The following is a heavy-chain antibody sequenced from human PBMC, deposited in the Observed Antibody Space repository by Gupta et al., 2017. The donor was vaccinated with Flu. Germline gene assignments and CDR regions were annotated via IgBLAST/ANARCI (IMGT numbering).Heavy chain of an antibody. Sequence: QAPGQGLEWMGWISAYNGNTNYAQKLQGRVTMTTDTSTSTAYMELRSLRSDDTAVYYCARGGNTAVDYWGQGTLVTVSS. J-gene: IGHJ4*02. CDR3: ARGGNTAVDY. D-gene: IGHD5-18*01. CDR2: ISAYNGNT. V-gene: IGHV1-18*01.